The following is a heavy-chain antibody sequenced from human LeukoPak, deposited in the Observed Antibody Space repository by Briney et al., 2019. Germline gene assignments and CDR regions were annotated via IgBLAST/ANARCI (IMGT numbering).Heavy chain of an antibody. Sequence: GGSLRLSCAGSGFSIRSYWMSWVRQAPGKGLEWVSTISWNSASVGYVDSVKGRFTISRDNAKKTLYLQMNSLRPEDTALYYCAKDYGYSSSWYDYWGQGTLVTVSS. D-gene: IGHD6-13*01. CDR1: GFSIRSYW. J-gene: IGHJ4*02. V-gene: IGHV3-9*01. CDR3: AKDYGYSSSWYDY. CDR2: ISWNSASV.